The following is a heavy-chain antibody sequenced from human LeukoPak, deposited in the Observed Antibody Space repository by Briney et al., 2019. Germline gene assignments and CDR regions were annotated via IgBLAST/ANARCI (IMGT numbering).Heavy chain of an antibody. CDR2: ISSSGSTI. CDR3: ARDRGSGGSCNGCGWFAP. D-gene: IGHD2-15*01. V-gene: IGHV3-11*04. CDR1: GFTFSDYY. J-gene: IGHJ5*02. Sequence: GGSLRLSCAASGFTFSDYYMSWIRQAPGKGLEWVSYISSSGSTIYYADSVKGRSTISRDNAKSSMYMQMNRMRAEDTAVYYCARDRGSGGSCNGCGWFAPWGQGTLVTVSS.